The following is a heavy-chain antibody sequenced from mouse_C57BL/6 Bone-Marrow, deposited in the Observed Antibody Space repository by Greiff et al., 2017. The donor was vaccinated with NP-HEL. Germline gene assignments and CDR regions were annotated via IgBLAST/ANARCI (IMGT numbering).Heavy chain of an antibody. Sequence: EVMLVESEGGLVQPGSSMKLSCTASGFTFSDYYMAWVRQVPEKGLEWVANINHDGSGTYYLDSLKGSSIISSDDAKNILYLQMSSLKSADTATYYCARDYGSSHFDYWGQGTTLTVSS. J-gene: IGHJ2*01. CDR3: ARDYGSSHFDY. D-gene: IGHD1-1*01. CDR1: GFTFSDYY. CDR2: INHDGSGT. V-gene: IGHV5-16*01.